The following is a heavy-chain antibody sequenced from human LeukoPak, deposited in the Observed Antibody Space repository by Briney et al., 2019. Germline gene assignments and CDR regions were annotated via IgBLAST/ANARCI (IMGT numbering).Heavy chain of an antibody. J-gene: IGHJ4*02. V-gene: IGHV3-53*01. CDR2: IYSGGST. D-gene: IGHD4-23*01. CDR1: GFTVSSNY. Sequence: GGSLRLSCAASGFTVSSNYMSWVRQAPGKGLEWVSVIYSGGSTYYADSMKGRFTISRDNAKNSLYLQMNSLRDEDTAVYYCARVAAGYSVNYFDYWGQGTLVTVSS. CDR3: ARVAAGYSVNYFDY.